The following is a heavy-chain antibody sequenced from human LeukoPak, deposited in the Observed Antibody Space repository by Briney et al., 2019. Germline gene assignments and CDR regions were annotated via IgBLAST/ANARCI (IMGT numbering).Heavy chain of an antibody. CDR3: AKQYSYGYGYPLLP. V-gene: IGHV4-4*07. J-gene: IGHJ5*02. CDR2: IYTSGST. D-gene: IGHD3-10*01. CDR1: AGAISAVD. Sequence: PSETLSLTCTVSAGAISAVDGTSSPQPAGKGLEWIGRIYTSGSTNYNPSLKSRVTISVDKSKNQFSLKLSSVTAADTAVYYCAKQYSYGYGYPLLPGGRGSLVTVSS.